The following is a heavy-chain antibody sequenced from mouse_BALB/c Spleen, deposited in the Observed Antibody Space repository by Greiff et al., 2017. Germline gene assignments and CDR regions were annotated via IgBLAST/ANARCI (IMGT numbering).Heavy chain of an antibody. Sequence: QVQLQQPGAELVRPGASVKLSCKASGYTFTSYWINWVKQRPGQGLEWIGNIYPSDSYTNYNQKFKDKATLTVDKSSSTAYMQLSSPTSEDSAVYYCLITTVDYYFDYWGQGTTLTVSS. CDR2: IYPSDSYT. J-gene: IGHJ2*01. CDR1: GYTFTSYW. D-gene: IGHD1-1*01. V-gene: IGHV1-69*02. CDR3: LITTVDYYFDY.